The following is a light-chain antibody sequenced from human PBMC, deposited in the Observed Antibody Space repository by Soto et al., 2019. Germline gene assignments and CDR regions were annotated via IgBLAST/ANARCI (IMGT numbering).Light chain of an antibody. J-gene: IGKJ3*01. V-gene: IGKV3-11*01. Sequence: EIVLTQSPATLSLSPGERATLSCRASQSVSGYLVWYQQKPGQAPRLLIYDASKRATGIPARFSGSGSGTDFTLTISSPEPEDFAVYYFQQRSNWPPVFTFGPGTKVDIK. CDR2: DAS. CDR1: QSVSGY. CDR3: QQRSNWPPVFT.